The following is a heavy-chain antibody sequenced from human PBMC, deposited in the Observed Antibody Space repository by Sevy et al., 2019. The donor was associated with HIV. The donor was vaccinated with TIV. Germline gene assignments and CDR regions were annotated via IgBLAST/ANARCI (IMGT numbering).Heavy chain of an antibody. D-gene: IGHD3-9*01. Sequence: ASVKVSCKASGYAFSGFGISWVRQAPGQGLEWMGWISAYNGNIQLAQKFQGRFTLTTDTSTDTAYMELSSLRSDDTAVLYCAGEPPYDILTGFYEANKRNNLDFWGQGTLVTVSS. V-gene: IGHV1-18*01. CDR1: GYAFSGFG. CDR3: AGEPPYDILTGFYEANKRNNLDF. J-gene: IGHJ4*02. CDR2: ISAYNGNI.